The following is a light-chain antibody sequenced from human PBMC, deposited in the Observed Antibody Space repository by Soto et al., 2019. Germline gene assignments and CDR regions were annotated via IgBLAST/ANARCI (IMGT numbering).Light chain of an antibody. V-gene: IGKV3-15*01. Sequence: ETVMTQSPATLSVSPGERATLSCRASQSVSSNLAWYQQNPGQAPRLLIYGASSRATGIPARFSGSGSGTEFTLTISSLQSEDFATYYCQQLKSNLITFGQGTRLEI. CDR2: GAS. J-gene: IGKJ5*01. CDR1: QSVSSN. CDR3: QQLKSNLIT.